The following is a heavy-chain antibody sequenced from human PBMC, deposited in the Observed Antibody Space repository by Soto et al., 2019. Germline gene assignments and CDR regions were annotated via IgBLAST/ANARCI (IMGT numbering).Heavy chain of an antibody. CDR3: ARGSGSYGIDY. J-gene: IGHJ4*02. Sequence: PGXSLRLSCTASEFTFSSYSINWVRQAPGKGLEWLSYISTTSTTIYYADSVKGRFTISRDNAKNSLYLQIKSLRDEDTAVYYCARGSGSYGIDYWGLGTLVTVSS. CDR2: ISTTSTTI. D-gene: IGHD1-26*01. CDR1: EFTFSSYS. V-gene: IGHV3-48*02.